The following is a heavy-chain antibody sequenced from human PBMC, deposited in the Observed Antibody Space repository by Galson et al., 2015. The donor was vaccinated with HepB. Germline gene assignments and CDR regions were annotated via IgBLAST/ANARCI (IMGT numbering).Heavy chain of an antibody. CDR1: GFTVSSNY. CDR3: ARAPPGPGILARN. CDR2: IYSGGST. Sequence: SLRLSCAASGFTVSSNYMSWVRQAPGKGLEWVSVIYSGGSTYYADSVKGRFTISRDNSKNTLYLQMNSLRAEDTAVYYCARAPPGPGILARNWGQGTLVTVSS. V-gene: IGHV3-66*01. D-gene: IGHD6-13*01. J-gene: IGHJ4*02.